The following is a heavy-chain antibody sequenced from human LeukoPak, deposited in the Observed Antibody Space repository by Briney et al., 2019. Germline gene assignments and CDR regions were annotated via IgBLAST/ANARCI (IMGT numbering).Heavy chain of an antibody. CDR1: GYTLTELS. J-gene: IGHJ4*02. CDR3: TRDSEIVTHY. V-gene: IGHV1-24*01. D-gene: IGHD5-12*01. Sequence: ASVKVSCKVSGYTLTELSMHWVRQAPGKGLEWMGGFDPEDGETIYAQKFQGRVTMTEDTSTDTAYMELSSLKTEDTAVYYCTRDSEIVTHYWGQGTLVTVSS. CDR2: FDPEDGET.